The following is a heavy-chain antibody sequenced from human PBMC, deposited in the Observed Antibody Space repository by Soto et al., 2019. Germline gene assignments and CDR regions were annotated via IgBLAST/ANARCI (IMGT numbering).Heavy chain of an antibody. D-gene: IGHD6-13*01. V-gene: IGHV4-4*02. CDR3: ARDQGSHPGE. Sequence: QVQLQESGPGLVRPSGTVSLTCAVSGLSISSGDWWSWVRQPPGKGLEWIGEIHHSGSANYNPSLKSRVTLSVVQSKDLFSLTLISVTDADTAFYYCARDQGSHPGEWGQGTLVSVSS. CDR1: GLSISSGDW. J-gene: IGHJ4*02. CDR2: IHHSGSA.